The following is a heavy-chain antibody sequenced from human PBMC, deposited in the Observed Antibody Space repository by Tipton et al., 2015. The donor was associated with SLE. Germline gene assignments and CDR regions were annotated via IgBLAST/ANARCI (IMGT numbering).Heavy chain of an antibody. Sequence: QLVQSGGGLVQPGGTLRLSCTASGFTFDSYAMSWVRQAPGKGLEWVSAINGGGGRTFYADSVKGRFTVSRDNSKSTLFLQMNSLTADDAAVYYCTRAPHSFDYWGQGTLVTVSS. CDR3: TRAPHSFDY. V-gene: IGHV3-23*04. J-gene: IGHJ4*02. CDR2: INGGGGRT. CDR1: GFTFDSYA.